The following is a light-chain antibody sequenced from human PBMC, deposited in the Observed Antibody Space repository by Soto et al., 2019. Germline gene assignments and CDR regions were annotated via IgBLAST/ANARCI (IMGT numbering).Light chain of an antibody. V-gene: IGKV1-39*01. Sequence: DIQMTQSPSSLSASVGDRVTITCRASQSISNYVNWYQQRPGKAPNLLIYAASTLHTGVPSRFSGRGSGTDFTLTISSLQPEDYATYYCQQSYTPLRTFGQGTKVE. CDR1: QSISNY. CDR3: QQSYTPLRT. J-gene: IGKJ1*01. CDR2: AAS.